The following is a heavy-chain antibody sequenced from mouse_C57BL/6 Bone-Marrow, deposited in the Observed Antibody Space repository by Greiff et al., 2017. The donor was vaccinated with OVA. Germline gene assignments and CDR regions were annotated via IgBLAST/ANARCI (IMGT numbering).Heavy chain of an antibody. D-gene: IGHD1-1*01. CDR1: GYNFTSYW. V-gene: IGHV1-55*01. Sequence: QVQLQQPGAELVKPGASVKMSCKASGYNFTSYWIPWVKQRPGQGLEWIGDIYPGSGSTNYNEKFKSKATLTVDTSSSTAYMQLSSLTSEDSAVYYCARKKATVRYFDVWGTGTTVTVSS. CDR2: IYPGSGST. J-gene: IGHJ1*03. CDR3: ARKKATVRYFDV.